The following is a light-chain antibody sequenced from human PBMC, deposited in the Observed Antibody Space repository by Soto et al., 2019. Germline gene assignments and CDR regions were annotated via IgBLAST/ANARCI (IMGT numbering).Light chain of an antibody. J-gene: IGKJ1*01. CDR1: QSVSSY. CDR3: QQRRYWPVT. V-gene: IGKV3-11*01. CDR2: DAS. Sequence: EIVLTQSPATLSLSPGERATLSCRASQSVSSYFAWYQQKPGQAPRLLIYDASNRATGVPARFSGSGSGTDFTLTISSLEPEDFPVYYCQQRRYWPVTFGQGTKVEIK.